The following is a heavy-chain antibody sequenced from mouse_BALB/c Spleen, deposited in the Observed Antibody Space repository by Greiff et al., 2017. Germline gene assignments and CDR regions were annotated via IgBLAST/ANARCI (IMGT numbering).Heavy chain of an antibody. CDR2: ISTYYGNT. V-gene: IGHV1-67*01. J-gene: IGHJ4*01. CDR1: SYTFTDYA. Sequence: QVQLKESGPELVRPGVSVKISCKGSSYTFTDYAMHWVTQSLAKSLEWIGVISTYYGNTNYNQKFKGKATMTVDKSSSTAYMELARLTSEDSAVYYCARDYDYDVRGSDYYAMDYWGQGTSVTVSS. D-gene: IGHD2-4*01. CDR3: ARDYDYDVRGSDYYAMDY.